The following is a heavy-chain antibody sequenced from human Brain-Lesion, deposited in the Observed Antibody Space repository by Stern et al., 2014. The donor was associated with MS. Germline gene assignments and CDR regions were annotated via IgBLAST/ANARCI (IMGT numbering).Heavy chain of an antibody. CDR3: ARKTDTAVGGDY. D-gene: IGHD5-18*01. V-gene: IGHV3-53*01. CDR1: GFSVSTNF. Sequence: VQLMQSGGGLIQPGGSLRLSCAASGFSVSTNFMSWVRQAPGKGLQWVSLMSSRGGTNYADSVKGRFTISRDSSKNTLYLQMSDLRAEDTAVYYCARKTDTAVGGDYWGPGTLVTVSS. CDR2: MSSRGGT. J-gene: IGHJ4*02.